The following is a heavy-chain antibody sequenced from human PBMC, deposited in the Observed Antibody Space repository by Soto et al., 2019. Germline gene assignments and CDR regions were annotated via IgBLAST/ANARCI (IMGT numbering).Heavy chain of an antibody. CDR1: GYTFTGYY. CDR2: LNPNSGDT. J-gene: IGHJ4*02. CDR3: ARSLSTIGARPDY. D-gene: IGHD6-6*01. V-gene: IGHV1-2*02. Sequence: ASVKVSCKASGYTFTGYYIHWVRQAPGQGLEWVGWLNPNSGDTKYAQKFQGRVTMTRDTSISTAYMEINSLTSGDTAVYFCARSLSTIGARPDYWGQGTLVTVSS.